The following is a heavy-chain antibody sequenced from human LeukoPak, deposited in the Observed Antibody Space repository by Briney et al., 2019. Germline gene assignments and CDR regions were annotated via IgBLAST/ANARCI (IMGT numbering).Heavy chain of an antibody. CDR1: GFTFDDYA. J-gene: IGHJ4*02. CDR3: AKDIRVAVASPIGY. CDR2: ISWNSDSI. Sequence: PGRSLRLSCAASGFTFDDYAMHWVRQAPGKGLEWVSGISWNSDSIGYADSVKGRFTISRDNAKNSLYLQMNSLRAEDTALYYCAKDIRVAVASPIGYWGQGTLVTVSS. V-gene: IGHV3-9*01. D-gene: IGHD6-19*01.